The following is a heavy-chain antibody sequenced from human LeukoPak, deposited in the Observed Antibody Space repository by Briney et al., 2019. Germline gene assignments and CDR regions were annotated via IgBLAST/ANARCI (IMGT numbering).Heavy chain of an antibody. CDR1: GYSFTSYW. J-gene: IGHJ6*02. CDR2: IYPGDSDT. Sequence: PGESLKISCKGSGYSFTSYWIGWVRQMPGKGLEWMGIIYPGDSDTRYSPSFQGRVTISADKSISTAYLQWSSLKASDTAMYYCARISPIKRIAVAGQPDFYYYGMDVWGQGTTVTVSS. V-gene: IGHV5-51*01. D-gene: IGHD6-19*01. CDR3: ARISPIKRIAVAGQPDFYYYGMDV.